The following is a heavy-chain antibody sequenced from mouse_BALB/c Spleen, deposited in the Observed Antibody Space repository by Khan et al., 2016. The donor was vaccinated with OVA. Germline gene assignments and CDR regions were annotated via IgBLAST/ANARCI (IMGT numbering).Heavy chain of an antibody. D-gene: IGHD1-1*01. V-gene: IGHV1S137*01. Sequence: QVQLKQSGPELVRPGVSVKISCKGSGYTFTDYAMHWVKQSHAKSLEWIGIISTYSGNTDYNQKFKGKATMTVDKSSSTAYMELARLTSEDSAIYYFARADYGSTRAWFAYWGQGTLVTVSA. CDR2: ISTYSGNT. CDR1: GYTFTDYA. CDR3: ARADYGSTRAWFAY. J-gene: IGHJ3*01.